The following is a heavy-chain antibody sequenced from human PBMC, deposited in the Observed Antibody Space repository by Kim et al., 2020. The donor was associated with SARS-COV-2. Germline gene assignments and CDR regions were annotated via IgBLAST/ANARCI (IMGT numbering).Heavy chain of an antibody. D-gene: IGHD2-2*01. J-gene: IGHJ6*02. Sequence: GGSLRLSCSASGFTFSSYAMHWVRQAPGKGLEYVSAISSNGGSTYYADSVKGRFTISRDNSKNTLYLQMSSLRAEDTAVYYCVKGEYCSSTSCYWLDNYYGMDVWGQGTTVTVSS. CDR1: GFTFSSYA. CDR2: ISSNGGST. V-gene: IGHV3-64D*06. CDR3: VKGEYCSSTSCYWLDNYYGMDV.